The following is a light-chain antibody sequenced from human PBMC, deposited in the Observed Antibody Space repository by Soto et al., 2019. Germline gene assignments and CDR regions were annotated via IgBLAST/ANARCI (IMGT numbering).Light chain of an antibody. CDR2: AVS. V-gene: IGLV2-14*01. Sequence: QSVLTQPASVSGSPGQSITISCTGTASDVDGYNYVSWYQQHPGKAPKLMIHAVSNRPSGISSRFSGSKSGNTASLTISGLQSEDEADYFCCSYTSSNSVVFGGGTKLTVL. CDR1: ASDVDGYNY. CDR3: CSYTSSNSVV. J-gene: IGLJ2*01.